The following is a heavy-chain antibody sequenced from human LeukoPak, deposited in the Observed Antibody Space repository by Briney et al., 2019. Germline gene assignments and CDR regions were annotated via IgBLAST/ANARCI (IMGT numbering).Heavy chain of an antibody. V-gene: IGHV4-59*01. J-gene: IGHJ4*02. CDR3: ARVKWGAAAVGAFDY. Sequence: SETLSLTCTVSGGSISGYHWNWIRQSPGKGLEWIGYIYYSGSTNYNPSLKSRVTISVDTSKNQFSLKLSSVTAADTAVYYCARVKWGAAAVGAFDYWGQGTLVTVSS. CDR1: GGSISGYH. D-gene: IGHD6-13*01. CDR2: IYYSGST.